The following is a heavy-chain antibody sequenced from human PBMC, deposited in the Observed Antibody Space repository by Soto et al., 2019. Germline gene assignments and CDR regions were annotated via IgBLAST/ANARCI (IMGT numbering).Heavy chain of an antibody. V-gene: IGHV4-34*01. J-gene: IGHJ6*02. Sequence: SETLSLTCAVYGGSFSGHYWSWIRQPPGKGLEWIGEINHSGSTNYNPSLKSRVTISVDTSKNQFSLKLSSVTAADTAVYYCARGYCSSTSCLAHYGMDVWGQGTTVTVSS. CDR1: GGSFSGHY. D-gene: IGHD2-2*01. CDR3: ARGYCSSTSCLAHYGMDV. CDR2: INHSGST.